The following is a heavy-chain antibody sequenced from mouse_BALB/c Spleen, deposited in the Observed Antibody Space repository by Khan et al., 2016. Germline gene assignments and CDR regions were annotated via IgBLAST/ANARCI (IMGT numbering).Heavy chain of an antibody. CDR1: GYTFTSYW. CDR3: ARCTTCFAY. J-gene: IGHJ3*01. CDR2: INTSSGNT. Sequence: QVQLQQSGAELAKPGASVKMSCKASGYTFTSYWMHWVKQRPGKGLEWIGYINTSSGNTEYNQKFKDRATLTADKSSSTACMQLSSLTSEDASYSAGARCTTCFAYCCQRPLVLVSA. V-gene: IGHV1-7*01.